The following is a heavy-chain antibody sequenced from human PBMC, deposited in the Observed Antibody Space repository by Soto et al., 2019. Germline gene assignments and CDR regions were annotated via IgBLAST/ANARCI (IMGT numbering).Heavy chain of an antibody. CDR2: INHSGST. CDR3: ARISRYYYGMDV. J-gene: IGHJ6*02. V-gene: IGHV4-34*01. CDR1: GGSFSGYY. Sequence: SETLSLTCAVYGGSFSGYYWSWIRQPPGKGLEWIGEINHSGSTNYNPSLKSRVTISVDTSKNQFSLKLSSVTAADTAVYYCARISRYYYGMDVWGQGTTVTVSS.